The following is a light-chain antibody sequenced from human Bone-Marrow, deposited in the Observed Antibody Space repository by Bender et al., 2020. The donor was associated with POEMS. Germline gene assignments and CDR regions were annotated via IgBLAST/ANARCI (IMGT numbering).Light chain of an antibody. J-gene: IGLJ2*01. V-gene: IGLV3-21*02. CDR3: QVWDSSTDVV. CDR1: NIGSES. Sequence: SYVLTQPPSVSVAPGQTASITCGGNNIGSESVHWYQQKPGQAPVLVVYEDSERPSGIPERFSGSNSGNTATLTISRVEAGDEADYYCQVWDSSTDVVFGGGTKLTVL. CDR2: EDS.